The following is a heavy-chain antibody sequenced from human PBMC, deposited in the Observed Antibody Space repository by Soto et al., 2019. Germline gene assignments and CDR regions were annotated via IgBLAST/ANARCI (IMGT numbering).Heavy chain of an antibody. CDR3: AKALDESGLGIAFDI. CDR1: GGIFSKRA. J-gene: IGHJ3*02. D-gene: IGHD7-27*01. V-gene: IGHV1-69*12. Sequence: QVQLVQSGAEVKKPGSSVKVSCKASGGIFSKRAINWMRQAPGQGLEWMGGIVPRFGTPNYAQKFQARVKRTAAESTNTADLEVGNLRPEDRAVYYCAKALDESGLGIAFDIWGQGTMVTVSS. CDR2: IVPRFGTP.